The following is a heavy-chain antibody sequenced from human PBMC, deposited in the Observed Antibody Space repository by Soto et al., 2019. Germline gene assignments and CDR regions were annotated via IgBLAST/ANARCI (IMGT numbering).Heavy chain of an antibody. CDR1: GFSFNNHG. V-gene: IGHV3-33*01. Sequence: QVQLAESGGGVVQPGRSLRLSCAASGFSFNNHGMHWVRQAPGKGLEWVAVIWYDGSYKYYADSVKGRFTISRDNSKNTLHLQMNSLRAEDTALYYCARQHLMSYDFDSWGQGTLVTVSP. D-gene: IGHD3-16*01. J-gene: IGHJ4*02. CDR2: IWYDGSYK. CDR3: ARQHLMSYDFDS.